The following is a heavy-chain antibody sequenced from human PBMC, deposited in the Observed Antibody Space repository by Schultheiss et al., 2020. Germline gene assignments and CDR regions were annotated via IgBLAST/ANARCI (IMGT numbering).Heavy chain of an antibody. CDR1: GFTFSSYG. Sequence: GESLKISCAASGFTFSSYGMHWVRQAPGKGLEWVAVIWYDGSNKYYADSVKGRFTISRDASKNTLYLEMNSLRVEDTAVYYCARDSLGAGYNIDCWGQGTRV. J-gene: IGHJ4*02. CDR3: ARDSLGAGYNIDC. V-gene: IGHV3-33*01. CDR2: IWYDGSNK. D-gene: IGHD1-1*01.